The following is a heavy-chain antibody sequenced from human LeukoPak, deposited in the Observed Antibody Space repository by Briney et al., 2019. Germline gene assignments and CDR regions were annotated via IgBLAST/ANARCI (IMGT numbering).Heavy chain of an antibody. CDR2: INHSGST. D-gene: IGHD6-13*01. CDR1: GGSFSGYY. J-gene: IGHJ4*02. CDR3: AGYSSSWYQSALDY. V-gene: IGHV4-34*01. Sequence: SETLSLTCAVYGGSFSGYYWSWIRQPPGKGLEWIGEINHSGSTNYNPSLKSRVTISVDKSKNQFSLKLSSVTAADTAVYYCAGYSSSWYQSALDYWGQGTLVTVSS.